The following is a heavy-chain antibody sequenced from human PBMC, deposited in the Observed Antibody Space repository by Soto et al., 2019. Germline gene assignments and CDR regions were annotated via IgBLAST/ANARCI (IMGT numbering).Heavy chain of an antibody. CDR1: GYTFTSYD. D-gene: IGHD3-10*01. CDR3: AXWPDGYYYYGMDV. V-gene: IGHV1-8*01. J-gene: IGHJ6*02. Sequence: QVQLVQSGAEVKKPGASVKVSCKASGYTFTSYDINWVRQATGQGLEWMGWMNPNSGNTGYAQKFQGRXTXXXXXXXXXXXXXXXXXXXXXXXVYYCAXWPDGYYYYGMDVWGQGTTVTVSS. CDR2: MNPNSGNT.